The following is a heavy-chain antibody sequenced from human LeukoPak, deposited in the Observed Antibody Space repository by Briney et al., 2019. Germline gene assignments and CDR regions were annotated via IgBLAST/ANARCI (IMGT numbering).Heavy chain of an antibody. CDR1: GFTLSSYW. CDR2: IKQDGSEK. Sequence: GGSLRLSCAASGFTLSSYWMSWVRQAPGKGLEWVANIKQDGSEKYYVDSVKGRFTISRDNAKNSLYLQMNSLRAEDTAVYYCARDKYYDFWSGYYTGRYYFDYWGQGTLVTVSS. J-gene: IGHJ4*02. V-gene: IGHV3-7*01. CDR3: ARDKYYDFWSGYYTGRYYFDY. D-gene: IGHD3-3*01.